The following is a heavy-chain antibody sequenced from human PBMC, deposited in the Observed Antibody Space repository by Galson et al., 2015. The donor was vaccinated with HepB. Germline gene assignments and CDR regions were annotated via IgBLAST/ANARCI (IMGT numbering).Heavy chain of an antibody. Sequence: QSGAEVKKPGESLKISCKASGYTFTSYGISWVRQAPGQGLEWMGWISTYNGNTNYAQKFLQGRVTMTTDTSTSTAYMELRSLRSDDTAVYYCACGMEKATDWYYYMDVWGKGTTVTVSS. J-gene: IGHJ6*03. D-gene: IGHD5-24*01. CDR1: GYTFTSYG. V-gene: IGHV1-18*01. CDR3: ACGMEKATDWYYYMDV. CDR2: ISTYNGNT.